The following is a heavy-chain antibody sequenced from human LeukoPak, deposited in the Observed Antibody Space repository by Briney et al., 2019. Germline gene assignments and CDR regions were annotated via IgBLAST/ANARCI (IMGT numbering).Heavy chain of an antibody. CDR1: GFTFSSYA. CDR3: AQGGKYYDIGPNWFDP. J-gene: IGHJ5*02. Sequence: QPGRSLRLSCAASGFTFSSYAMHWVRQAPGKGLEWVAVISYDGGNKYYADSVKGRFTISRDNSKNTLYLQMNSLGAEDTAVYYCAQGGKYYDIGPNWFDPWGQGTLVTVSS. D-gene: IGHD3-9*01. V-gene: IGHV3-30*04. CDR2: ISYDGGNK.